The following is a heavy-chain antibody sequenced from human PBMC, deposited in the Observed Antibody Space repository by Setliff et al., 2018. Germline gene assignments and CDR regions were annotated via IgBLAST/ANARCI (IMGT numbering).Heavy chain of an antibody. CDR1: GFTFSDYY. CDR3: AWFGDYRNPYDS. V-gene: IGHV3-11*01. CDR2: ISSSGTSI. J-gene: IGHJ4*02. D-gene: IGHD3-10*01. Sequence: PGGSLRLSCATSGFTFSDYYMNWIRQAPGKGLEWISYISSSGTSIYYADSVKGRFTISRDNAKNSLYLQMNSLRAEDTALYHCAWFGDYRNPYDSWGQGTLVTVSS.